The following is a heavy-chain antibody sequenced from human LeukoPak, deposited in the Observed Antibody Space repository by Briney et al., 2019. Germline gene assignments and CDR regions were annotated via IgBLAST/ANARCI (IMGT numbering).Heavy chain of an antibody. CDR3: ARGVGYRAAAGTFYYYVMDV. J-gene: IGHJ6*02. CDR2: ISGSGGTT. Sequence: PGGSLRLSCAASGFTFSNYGMSWVRQAPGKGLEWVSSISGSGGTTYYADSVKGRFTISRDNSKNTLYLQMNSLRAEDTAVYYCARGVGYRAAAGTFYYYVMDVWGQGTTVTVSS. V-gene: IGHV3-23*01. D-gene: IGHD6-13*01. CDR1: GFTFSNYG.